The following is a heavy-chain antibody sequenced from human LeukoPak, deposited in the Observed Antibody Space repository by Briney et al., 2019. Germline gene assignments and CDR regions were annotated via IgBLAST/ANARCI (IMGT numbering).Heavy chain of an antibody. CDR2: INHSGST. CDR1: GGSFSGYY. Sequence: PSETLSLTCAVYGGSFSGYYWSWIRQPPGKELEWIGEINHSGSTNYNPSLKSRVTISVDTSKNQFSLKLSSVTAADTAVYYCARRYFYFDYWGQGTLVTVSS. V-gene: IGHV4-34*01. CDR3: ARRYFYFDY. J-gene: IGHJ4*02. D-gene: IGHD3-9*01.